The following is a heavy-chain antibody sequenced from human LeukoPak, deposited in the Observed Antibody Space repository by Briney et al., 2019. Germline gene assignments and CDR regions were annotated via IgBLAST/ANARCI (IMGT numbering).Heavy chain of an antibody. Sequence: PGRSLRLSCAASGFTFSSYSMNWVRQAPGKGLEWVSSISSSSSYIYYADSVKGRFTISRDNAKNSLYLQMNSLRAEDTAVYYCARTDSSSWYGAFDIWGQGTMVTVSS. CDR1: GFTFSSYS. V-gene: IGHV3-21*01. CDR2: ISSSSSYI. D-gene: IGHD6-13*01. J-gene: IGHJ3*02. CDR3: ARTDSSSWYGAFDI.